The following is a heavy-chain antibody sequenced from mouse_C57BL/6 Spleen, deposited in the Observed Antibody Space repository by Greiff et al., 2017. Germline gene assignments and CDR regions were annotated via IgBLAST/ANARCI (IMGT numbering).Heavy chain of an antibody. CDR1: GYAFSSSW. CDR3: ARSKYGSNWYIDV. CDR2: IYPGDGDT. V-gene: IGHV1-82*01. Sequence: VTVVESGPELVKPGASVKISCKASGYAFSSSWLNWVKQRPGKGLEWIGRIYPGDGDTNYNGKFKGKATLTADKSSSTAYMQLSSLTSEDSAVYFCARSKYGSNWYIDVWGTGTTVTVSS. D-gene: IGHD1-1*01. J-gene: IGHJ1*03.